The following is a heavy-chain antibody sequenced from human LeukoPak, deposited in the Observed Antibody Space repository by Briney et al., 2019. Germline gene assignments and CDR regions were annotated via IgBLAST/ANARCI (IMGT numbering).Heavy chain of an antibody. D-gene: IGHD2-15*01. CDR2: ISSSGSTI. CDR3: AGSRPSRYCSGGSCTHHAFDI. J-gene: IGHJ3*02. V-gene: IGHV3-11*04. CDR1: GFTFSDYY. Sequence: GGSLRLSCAASGFTFSDYYMSWIRQAPGKGLEWGSYISSSGSTIYYADSVKGRFTISRDNAKNSLYLQMNSLRAEDTAVYYCAGSRPSRYCSGGSCTHHAFDIWGQGTMVTVSS.